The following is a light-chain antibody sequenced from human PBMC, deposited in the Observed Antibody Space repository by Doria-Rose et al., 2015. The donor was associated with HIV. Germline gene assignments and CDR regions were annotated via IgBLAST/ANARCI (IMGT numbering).Light chain of an antibody. CDR2: AAS. V-gene: IGKV1-17*01. CDR1: QDITND. CDR3: LQHNTYPRT. Sequence: SLSASVGDRVTITCRASQDITNDLGWYQQKPGKAPKRLIYAASTLQSGVPPRFSGSGSGTEFTLTINTLQPEDFATYYCLQHNTYPRTFGQGTKVEIK. J-gene: IGKJ1*01.